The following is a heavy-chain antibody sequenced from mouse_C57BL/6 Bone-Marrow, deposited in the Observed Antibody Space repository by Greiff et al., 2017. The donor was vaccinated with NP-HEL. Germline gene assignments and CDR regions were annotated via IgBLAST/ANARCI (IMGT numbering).Heavy chain of an antibody. J-gene: IGHJ2*01. CDR2: IDPENGDT. V-gene: IGHV14-4*01. D-gene: IGHD2-3*01. CDR3: TTFDGYSSDY. CDR1: GFNIKDDY. Sequence: VQLKESGAELVRPGASVKLSCTASGFNIKDDYMHWVKQRPEQGLEWIGWIDPENGDTEYASKFQGKATITADTSSNTAYLQLSSLTSEDTAVYYCTTFDGYSSDYWGQGTTLTVSS.